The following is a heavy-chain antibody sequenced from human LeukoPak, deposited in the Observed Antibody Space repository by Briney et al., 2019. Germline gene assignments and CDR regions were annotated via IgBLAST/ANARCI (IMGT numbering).Heavy chain of an antibody. Sequence: PSETVSLTCTVSGGSIRSYYWSWIRQPPGKGLEWIGYIYYSGSTNSNPSLKSRVTISVDTSKNQFSLKVSSVTAADTAVYYCARALTPGYCSGGTCXXFDYWGQGTLVTVSS. CDR2: IYYSGST. CDR3: ARALTPGYCSGGTCXXFDY. V-gene: IGHV4-59*01. J-gene: IGHJ4*02. D-gene: IGHD2-15*01. CDR1: GGSIRSYY.